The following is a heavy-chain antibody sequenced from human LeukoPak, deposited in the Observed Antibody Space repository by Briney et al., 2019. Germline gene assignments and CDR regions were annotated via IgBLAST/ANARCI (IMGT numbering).Heavy chain of an antibody. J-gene: IGHJ4*02. D-gene: IGHD3-22*01. CDR2: IYSGGST. Sequence: GGSLRLSCAASGFTVSSNYMSWVRQAPGKGLEWVSVIYSGGSTYYADSVKGRFTISRDNSKNTLYLQMNSLRAEDTAVYYCAWCRGYYDSSGNLDWYYFDYWGQGTLVTVSS. V-gene: IGHV3-66*01. CDR1: GFTVSSNY. CDR3: AWCRGYYDSSGNLDWYYFDY.